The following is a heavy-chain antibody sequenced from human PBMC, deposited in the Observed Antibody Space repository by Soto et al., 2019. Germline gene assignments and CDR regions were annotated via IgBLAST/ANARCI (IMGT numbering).Heavy chain of an antibody. V-gene: IGHV3-23*01. D-gene: IGHD2-2*01. CDR2: ISGSGGST. Sequence: GGSLRLSCAASGFTFSSYAMSWVRQAPGKGLEWVSAISGSGGSTYYADSVKGRFTISRDNSKNTLYLQMNSLRAEDTAVYYCAKAPSSTGYYYGMDVWGQGTTVTVSS. J-gene: IGHJ6*02. CDR3: AKAPSSTGYYYGMDV. CDR1: GFTFSSYA.